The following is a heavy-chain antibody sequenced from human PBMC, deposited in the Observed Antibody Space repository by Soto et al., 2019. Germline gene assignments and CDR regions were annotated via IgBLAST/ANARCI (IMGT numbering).Heavy chain of an antibody. CDR1: GFTFSSYS. D-gene: IGHD3-22*01. J-gene: IGHJ4*02. Sequence: GGSLRLSCAASGFTFSSYSMNWVRQAPGKGLEWVSSISSSSSYIYYADKVKGPFTIYRDNAKNSLYLQMNSLRVEDMAVYYCARDYYDSSGYLLSFDYWGQGT. V-gene: IGHV3-21*01. CDR3: ARDYYDSSGYLLSFDY. CDR2: ISSSSSYI.